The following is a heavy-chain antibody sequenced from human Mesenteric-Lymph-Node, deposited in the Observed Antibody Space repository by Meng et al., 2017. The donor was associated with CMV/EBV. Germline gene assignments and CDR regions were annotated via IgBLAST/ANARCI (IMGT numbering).Heavy chain of an antibody. CDR2: IGGSGAST. CDR3: ARGSYFYGSGSY. V-gene: IGHV3-23*01. J-gene: IGHJ4*02. Sequence: GGSLRLSCAASGFTFSSFAMSWVRQVPGKGLEWVSTIGGSGASTYYADSVKGRFTISRDNTKNSLYLQMNSLRAEDTAVYYCARGSYFYGSGSYWGQGTLVTVSS. CDR1: GFTFSSFA. D-gene: IGHD3-10*01.